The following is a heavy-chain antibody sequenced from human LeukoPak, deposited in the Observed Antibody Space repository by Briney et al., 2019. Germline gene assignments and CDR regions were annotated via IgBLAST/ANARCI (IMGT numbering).Heavy chain of an antibody. V-gene: IGHV4-39*01. Sequence: SETLSLTCTVSGGSISSSSYYWVWIRQPPGKGLEWIGGIYYSGSTYYNPSLKSRVTISVDTSKNQFSLKLSSVTAADTAVYYCAVYCSSTSCYNPFAFDIWGQGTMVTVSS. D-gene: IGHD2-2*02. CDR2: IYYSGST. J-gene: IGHJ3*02. CDR1: GGSISSSSYY. CDR3: AVYCSSTSCYNPFAFDI.